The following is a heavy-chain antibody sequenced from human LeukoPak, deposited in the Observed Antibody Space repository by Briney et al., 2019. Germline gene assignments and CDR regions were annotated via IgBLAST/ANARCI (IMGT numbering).Heavy chain of an antibody. D-gene: IGHD6-13*01. Sequence: GGSLRLSCAASGFTFSSYAMSWVRQAPGKGLEWVSVIIGSGGSTFYADSVKGRFTISRDNSKNTLYLQMNSLRAEDTAVYYCAKQPISGSSTWYFDCWGQGTLVTVSS. J-gene: IGHJ4*02. CDR3: AKQPISGSSTWYFDC. V-gene: IGHV3-23*01. CDR1: GFTFSSYA. CDR2: IIGSGGST.